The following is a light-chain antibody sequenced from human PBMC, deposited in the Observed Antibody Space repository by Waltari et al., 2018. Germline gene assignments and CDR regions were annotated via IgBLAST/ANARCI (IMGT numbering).Light chain of an antibody. CDR2: DVS. CDR3: SSYISSDTLEL. Sequence: QSALTQPASVSGSPGQSITISCPGTSSDVGGYNYVPRYQQHPGKAPKLIIFDVSNRPSGVSSRFSGSKSGNTASLTISGLQAQDEADYYCSSYISSDTLELFGGGTSLTVL. J-gene: IGLJ2*01. V-gene: IGLV2-14*03. CDR1: SSDVGGYNY.